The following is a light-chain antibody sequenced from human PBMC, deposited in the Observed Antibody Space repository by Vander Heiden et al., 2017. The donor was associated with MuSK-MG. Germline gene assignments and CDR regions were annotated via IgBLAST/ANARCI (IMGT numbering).Light chain of an antibody. CDR1: QSISSW. CDR2: KAS. CDR3: QQRWT. J-gene: IGKJ1*01. V-gene: IGKV1-5*03. Sequence: DIQMTQSPSTLSASVGDRVTITCRASQSISSWLAWYQQKPGKAPKLLFYKASRLESRVTSRFSGSGSGTEFTLTISSLQPDDFATYYCQQRWTFGQGTKVEIK.